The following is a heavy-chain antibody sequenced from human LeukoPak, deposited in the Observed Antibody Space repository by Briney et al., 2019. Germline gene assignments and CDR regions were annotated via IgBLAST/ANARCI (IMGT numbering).Heavy chain of an antibody. CDR3: ARFQLIEKNWFDP. CDR1: GYTFISHG. J-gene: IGHJ5*02. Sequence: ASVKVSYKASGYTFISHGISWVRQAPGQGLEWMGWINPNNGNTKYPQNLQGRITLTTDTSTNTAYMALRSLRSDDTAVYYCARFQLIEKNWFDPWGQGTLVTVSS. D-gene: IGHD2-2*01. V-gene: IGHV1-18*04. CDR2: INPNNGNT.